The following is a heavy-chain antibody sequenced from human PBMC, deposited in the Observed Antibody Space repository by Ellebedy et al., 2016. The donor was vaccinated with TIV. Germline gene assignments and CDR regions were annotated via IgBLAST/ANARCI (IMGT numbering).Heavy chain of an antibody. J-gene: IGHJ4*02. CDR2: INWNGGST. Sequence: GESLKISCAASGFTFDEYGLSWVRQPPGKGLEWVAGINWNGGSTGYADSVKGRFTISRDNAKNSLYLQMNSLRAEDTAVYYCATGARSEGGYWGQGTLVTVSS. CDR3: ATGARSEGGY. D-gene: IGHD2-15*01. V-gene: IGHV3-20*04. CDR1: GFTFDEYG.